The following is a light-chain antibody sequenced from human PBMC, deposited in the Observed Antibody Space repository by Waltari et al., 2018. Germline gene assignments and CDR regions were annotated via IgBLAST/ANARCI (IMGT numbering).Light chain of an antibody. Sequence: DIQMTQSPSSLSASVGDTVTITCQASQGIANNLNWYQQKLGKAPKFLISRASSLQSGIPSRFSGGGSGTIFTLTISSLQPEDFATYYCQQGYSFPYTFGRGTKVDI. J-gene: IGKJ2*01. CDR3: QQGYSFPYT. V-gene: IGKV1-39*01. CDR1: QGIANN. CDR2: RAS.